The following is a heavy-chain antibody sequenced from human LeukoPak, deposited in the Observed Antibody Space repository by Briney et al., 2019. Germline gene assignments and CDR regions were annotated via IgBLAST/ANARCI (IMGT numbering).Heavy chain of an antibody. CDR1: GFTFSSYG. D-gene: IGHD5-12*01. CDR3: ARGGIGYDLPFDY. J-gene: IGHJ4*02. CDR2: ISYDGSNK. V-gene: IGHV3-30*03. Sequence: GRSLRLSCAASGFTFSSYGMHWVRQAPGKGLEWVAVISYDGSNKYYADSVKGRFTISRDNSKNTLYLQMNSLRAEDTAVYYCARGGIGYDLPFDYWGQGTLVTVSS.